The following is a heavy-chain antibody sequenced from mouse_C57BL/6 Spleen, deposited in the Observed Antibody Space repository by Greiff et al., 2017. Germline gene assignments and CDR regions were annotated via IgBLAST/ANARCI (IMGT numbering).Heavy chain of an antibody. CDR3: ARYTVVAHWYFDV. V-gene: IGHV1-19*01. CDR1: GYTFTDYY. D-gene: IGHD1-1*01. CDR2: INPYNGGT. J-gene: IGHJ1*03. Sequence: EVQLVESGPVLVKPGASVKMSCKASGYTFTDYYMNWVKQSHGKSLEWIGVINPYNGGTSYNQKFKGKATLTVDKSSSTAYMELNSLTSEDSAVYYCARYTVVAHWYFDVWGTGTTVTVSS.